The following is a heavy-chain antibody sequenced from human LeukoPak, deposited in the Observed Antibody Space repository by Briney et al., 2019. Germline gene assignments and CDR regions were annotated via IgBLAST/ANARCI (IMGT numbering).Heavy chain of an antibody. J-gene: IGHJ4*02. D-gene: IGHD6-13*01. CDR1: GYSITSDCY. V-gene: IGHV4-38-2*01. Sequence: SQTRSLTCAVSGYSITSDCYSCWIRQPPGKGLEWIGNVYHNGNTYYNPSLKGRVAISLDTSKNQFSLKVTSVTAADTAIYYCARRTAVDGDYFDYWGQGILVTVSS. CDR3: ARRTAVDGDYFDY. CDR2: VYHNGNT.